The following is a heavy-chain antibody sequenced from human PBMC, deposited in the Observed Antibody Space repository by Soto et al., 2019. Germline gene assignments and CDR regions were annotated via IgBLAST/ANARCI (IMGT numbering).Heavy chain of an antibody. D-gene: IGHD2-21*01. CDR1: GFNFRSYA. CDR3: AKDTPVVMFLFDS. CDR2: ISSNGEST. V-gene: IGHV3-23*01. Sequence: PGGSVRLSCKASGFNFRSYAMSWVRQAPGKGLEWVSIISSNGESTYHTDATYYADSVRGRFSISRDNSKNTLYLQMNSLRTDDTAVYYCAKDTPVVMFLFDSWGRGTLVTVSS. J-gene: IGHJ4*02.